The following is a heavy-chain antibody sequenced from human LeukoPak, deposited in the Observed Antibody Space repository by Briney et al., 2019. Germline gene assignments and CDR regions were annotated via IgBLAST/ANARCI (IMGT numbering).Heavy chain of an antibody. CDR1: GYTFTSYA. CDR3: ARAGIVGATRNYYGMDV. D-gene: IGHD1-26*01. J-gene: IGHJ6*02. CDR2: INAGNGNT. Sequence: ASVKVSCKASGYTFTSYAMHWVRQAPGQRLEWMGWINAGNGNTKYSQKFQGRVTITRDTSASTAYMELSSLRSEDTAVYYCARAGIVGATRNYYGMDVWGQGTTVTVSS. V-gene: IGHV1-3*01.